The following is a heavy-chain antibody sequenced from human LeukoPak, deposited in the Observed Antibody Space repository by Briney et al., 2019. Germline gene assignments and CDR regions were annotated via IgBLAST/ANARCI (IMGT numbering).Heavy chain of an antibody. V-gene: IGHV4-4*07. CDR1: GGSISIYY. CDR2: THSTGDT. CDR3: AREATGNGYPFYADF. Sequence: SETLSLTCTVYGGSISIYYWSWIRQPDGKGLEWIGRTHSTGDTNYNPSLKSRVTMSADTSNNEFSLQLNSVTAADTAVYYCAREATGNGYPFYADFWGQGILVTVSS. D-gene: IGHD2-2*01. J-gene: IGHJ4*02.